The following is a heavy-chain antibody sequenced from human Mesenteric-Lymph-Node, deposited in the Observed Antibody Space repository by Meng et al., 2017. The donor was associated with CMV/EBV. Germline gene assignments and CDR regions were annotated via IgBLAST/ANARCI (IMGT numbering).Heavy chain of an antibody. CDR2: IIPILGIA. Sequence: SVKVSCKASGYTFTNYAISWVRQAPGQGLEWMGGIIPILGIANYAQKFQGRVTITADKSTSTAYMELSSLRSEDTAVYYCARAIAARPYWFDPWGQGTLVTVSS. J-gene: IGHJ5*02. V-gene: IGHV1-69*10. CDR1: GYTFTNYA. CDR3: ARAIAARPYWFDP. D-gene: IGHD6-6*01.